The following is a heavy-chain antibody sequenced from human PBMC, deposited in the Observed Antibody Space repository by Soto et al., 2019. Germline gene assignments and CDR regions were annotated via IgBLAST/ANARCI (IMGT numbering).Heavy chain of an antibody. V-gene: IGHV3-30*18. D-gene: IGHD5-12*01. J-gene: IGHJ4*02. CDR2: ISYDGSNK. Sequence: PXGSLRLSCAASGFTFSSYGMHWVRQAPGKGLEWVAVISYDGSNKYYADSVKGRFTISRDNSKNTLYLQMNSLRAEDTAVYYCAKDEGYTGNNYWGQGTLVTVSS. CDR3: AKDEGYTGNNY. CDR1: GFTFSSYG.